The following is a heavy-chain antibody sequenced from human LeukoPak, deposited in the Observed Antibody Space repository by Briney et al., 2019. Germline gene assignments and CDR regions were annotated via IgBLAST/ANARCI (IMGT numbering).Heavy chain of an antibody. CDR1: GGSISSYY. Sequence: SETLSLTCTVSGGSISSYYWSWIRQPPGKGLEWIGYIYYSGSTNYNPSLKSRVTISVDTSKNQFSLKLSSVTAADTAVYYCARSSAYFTVYYYFDYWGQGTLVTVSS. V-gene: IGHV4-59*01. J-gene: IGHJ4*02. D-gene: IGHD2-21*01. CDR2: IYYSGST. CDR3: ARSSAYFTVYYYFDY.